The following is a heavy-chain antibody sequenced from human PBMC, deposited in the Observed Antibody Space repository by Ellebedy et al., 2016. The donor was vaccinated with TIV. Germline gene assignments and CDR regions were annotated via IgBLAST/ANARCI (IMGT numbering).Heavy chain of an antibody. CDR3: ASPYYDPGY. J-gene: IGHJ4*02. V-gene: IGHV4-34*01. Sequence: MPSETLSLTCAVYGGSFNTYYWSWIRQPPGKGLEWIGEINQSGSTNHNPSLKSRVTMSVETSKKQFSLKLTSVTAADTAVYYCASPYYDPGYWGQGTLVTVSS. CDR1: GGSFNTYY. CDR2: INQSGST. D-gene: IGHD3-3*01.